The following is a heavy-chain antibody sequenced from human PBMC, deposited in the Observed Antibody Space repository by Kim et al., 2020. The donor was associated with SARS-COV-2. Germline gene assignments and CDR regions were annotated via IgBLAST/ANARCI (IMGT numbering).Heavy chain of an antibody. J-gene: IGHJ6*02. D-gene: IGHD3-3*01. Sequence: SETLSLTCTVSGGSISSYYWSWIRQPPGKGLEWIGYIYYSGSTNYNPSLKSRVTISVDTSKNQFSLKLSSVTAADTAVYYCARGTTIFGVVIDDYYGMDVWGQGTTVTVSS. CDR3: ARGTTIFGVVIDDYYGMDV. CDR1: GGSISSYY. V-gene: IGHV4-59*13. CDR2: IYYSGST.